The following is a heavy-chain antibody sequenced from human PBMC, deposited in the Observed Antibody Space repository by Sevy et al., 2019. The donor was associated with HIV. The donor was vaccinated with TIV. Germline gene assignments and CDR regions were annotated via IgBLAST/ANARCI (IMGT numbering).Heavy chain of an antibody. J-gene: IGHJ4*01. CDR1: GFTFGNHA. V-gene: IGHV3-30*04. CDR2: ISFDGRNE. D-gene: IGHD2-8*01. CDR3: ARDRCTDGVCFRSGYFDY. Sequence: GGSLRLSCAASGFTFGNHAIHWVRQAPGKGLEWVAIISFDGRNEHYADSVKGRLTISRDNSKNTVYLQMTRLRTEDTAVYYCARDRCTDGVCFRSGYFDYWGHGTLVTVSS.